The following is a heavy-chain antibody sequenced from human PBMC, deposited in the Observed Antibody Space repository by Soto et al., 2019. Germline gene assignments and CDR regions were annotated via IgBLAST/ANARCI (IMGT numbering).Heavy chain of an antibody. J-gene: IGHJ4*02. Sequence: GVSLRLSXTASGFTFGDYAMSWFRQAPGKGLEWVGFIRSKAYGGTTEYAASVKGRFTISRDDSKSIAYLQMNSLKTEDTAVYYCTRDRPYYDFWSGYFDYWGQGTLVTVSS. D-gene: IGHD3-3*01. CDR1: GFTFGDYA. V-gene: IGHV3-49*03. CDR2: IRSKAYGGTT. CDR3: TRDRPYYDFWSGYFDY.